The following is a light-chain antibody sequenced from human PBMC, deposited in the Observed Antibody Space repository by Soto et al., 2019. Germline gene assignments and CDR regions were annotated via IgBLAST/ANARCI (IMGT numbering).Light chain of an antibody. CDR2: DVS. Sequence: QSVLTQPRSVSGSPGQSVTISCTGTSSDVGGYKYVSWYQQHPGKAPKFIIYDVSERPSGVPDRFSGSKSGNTASLTISGLEAEDEADYYCCSYAGSYSWVFGGGTKPTVL. J-gene: IGLJ3*02. CDR3: CSYAGSYSWV. V-gene: IGLV2-11*01. CDR1: SSDVGGYKY.